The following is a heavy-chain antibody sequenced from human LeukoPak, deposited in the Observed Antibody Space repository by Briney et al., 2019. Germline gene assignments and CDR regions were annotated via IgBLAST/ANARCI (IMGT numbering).Heavy chain of an antibody. V-gene: IGHV4-59*12. D-gene: IGHD2-15*01. CDR1: GGSISSYY. Sequence: SETLSLTCTVSGGSISSYYWSWIRQPPGKGLEWIGYIYYSGSTNYNPSLKSRVTISVDKSKNQFSLKLSSVTAADTAVYYCARGKDPKRFDYWGQGTLVTVSS. J-gene: IGHJ4*02. CDR3: ARGKDPKRFDY. CDR2: IYYSGST.